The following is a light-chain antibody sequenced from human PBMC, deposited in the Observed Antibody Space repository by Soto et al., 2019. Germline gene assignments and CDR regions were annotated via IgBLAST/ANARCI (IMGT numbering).Light chain of an antibody. CDR2: SNN. J-gene: IGLJ3*02. CDR1: SSNIVINT. V-gene: IGLV1-44*01. Sequence: QSVLTQPPSASGTPGQRVTISCSGSSSNIVINTVNWYQQLPGAAPKLLIYSNNQRPSGVPDLFSGSKSGTSASLAISGLQSEDEADYYCAAWDDSLNGPVFGGGTKLTVL. CDR3: AAWDDSLNGPV.